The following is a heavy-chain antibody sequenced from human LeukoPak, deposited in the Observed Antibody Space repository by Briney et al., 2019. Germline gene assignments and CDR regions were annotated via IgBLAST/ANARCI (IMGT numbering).Heavy chain of an antibody. D-gene: IGHD6-13*01. CDR1: GYSFTSYW. V-gene: IGHV5-51*01. J-gene: IGHJ4*02. CDR3: ARRVAAATIDFDY. CDR2: IYPGDSDT. Sequence: GESLKISCKGSGYSFTSYWIGWVRQMPGKGLEWMGIIYPGDSDTKYSPSFQGQVTISADKSISTAYLQWSSLKASDTAMYYCARRVAAATIDFDYWGQGTLVTVSS.